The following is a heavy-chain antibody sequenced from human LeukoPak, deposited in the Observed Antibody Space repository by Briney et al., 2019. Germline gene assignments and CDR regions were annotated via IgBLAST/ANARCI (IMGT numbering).Heavy chain of an antibody. CDR2: ISYDGSNK. CDR3: ARERVGAIGFDY. D-gene: IGHD1-26*01. CDR1: GFTFSSYG. V-gene: IGHV3-30*03. Sequence: GGSLRLSCAASGFTFSSYGMHWVRQAPGKGLEWVAVISYDGSNKYYADSVKGRFTISRDNSKNTLYLQMNSLRAEDTAVYYCARERVGAIGFDYWGQGTLVTVSS. J-gene: IGHJ4*02.